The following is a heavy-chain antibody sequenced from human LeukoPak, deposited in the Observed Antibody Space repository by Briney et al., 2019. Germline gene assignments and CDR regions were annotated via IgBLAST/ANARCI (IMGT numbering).Heavy chain of an antibody. V-gene: IGHV4-59*08. CDR1: GGSISSYY. CDR2: IYYSGST. J-gene: IGHJ5*02. Sequence: SETLSLTCTVSGGSISSYYWSWIRQPPGKGLEWIGYIYYSGSTNYNPSLKSRVTISVDTSKNQFSLKLSSVTAADTAVYYCARTLVVPAAAPYNWFDPWGQGTLVTVSS. D-gene: IGHD2-2*01. CDR3: ARTLVVPAAAPYNWFDP.